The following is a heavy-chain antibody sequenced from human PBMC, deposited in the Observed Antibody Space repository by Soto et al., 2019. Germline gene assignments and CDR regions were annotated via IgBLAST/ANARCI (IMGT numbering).Heavy chain of an antibody. CDR1: GFTFSSYA. CDR2: ISYDGSNK. V-gene: IGHV3-30-3*01. D-gene: IGHD4-17*01. CDR3: ARAHSSSTVTTLLY. Sequence: GGSLRLSCAASGFTFSSYAMHWVRQAPGKGLEWVAVISYDGSNKYYADSVKGRFTISRDNSKNTLYLQMNSLRAEDTAVYYCARAHSSSTVTTLLYWGQGTLVTVSS. J-gene: IGHJ4*02.